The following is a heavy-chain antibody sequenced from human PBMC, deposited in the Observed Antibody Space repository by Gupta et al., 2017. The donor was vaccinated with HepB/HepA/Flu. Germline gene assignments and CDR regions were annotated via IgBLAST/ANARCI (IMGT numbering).Heavy chain of an antibody. V-gene: IGHV4-39*01. D-gene: IGHD2-2*01. CDR3: ARLKVVPAAQDGGHFDY. Sequence: QLQLQESGPGLVKPSETLSLTCTVSGGSISSSSYYWGWIRQPPGNGLEWIGSIYYSGSTYYNPSLKSRVTISVDTSKNQFSLKLSSVTAADTAVYYCARLKVVPAAQDGGHFDYWGQGTLVTVSS. CDR1: GGSISSSSYY. CDR2: IYYSGST. J-gene: IGHJ4*02.